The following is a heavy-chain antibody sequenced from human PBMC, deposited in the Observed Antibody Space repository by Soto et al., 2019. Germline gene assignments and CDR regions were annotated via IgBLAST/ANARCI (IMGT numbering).Heavy chain of an antibody. CDR3: ARDTRRDYDFWSGYYTSPLFDY. D-gene: IGHD3-3*01. V-gene: IGHV1-18*01. J-gene: IGHJ4*02. CDR2: ISAYNGNT. CDR1: GYTFTSYG. Sequence: GASVKVSCKASGYTFTSYGISWVRQAPGQGLEWIGWISAYNGNTNYAQKLQGRVTMTTDTSTSTAYMELRSLRSDDTAVYYCARDTRRDYDFWSGYYTSPLFDYWGQGTLVTVSS.